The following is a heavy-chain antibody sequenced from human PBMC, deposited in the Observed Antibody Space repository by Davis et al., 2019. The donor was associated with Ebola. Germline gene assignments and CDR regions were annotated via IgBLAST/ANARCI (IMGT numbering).Heavy chain of an antibody. V-gene: IGHV4-34*01. CDR3: ARPRYYGSGNFDY. CDR2: INPNGGT. D-gene: IGHD3-10*01. J-gene: IGHJ4*02. CDR1: GGSDSGYF. Sequence: GSLRLSCGVYGGSDSGYFRTWIRQPPGKGLEWIAEINPNGGTKYNPSLKSRVTVSVDTSKNQFSLKLRSVTAADTAVYYCARPRYYGSGNFDYWGQGTLVTVSS.